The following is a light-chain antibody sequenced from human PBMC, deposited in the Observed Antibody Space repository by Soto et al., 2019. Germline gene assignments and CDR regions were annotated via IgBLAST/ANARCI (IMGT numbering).Light chain of an antibody. CDR2: GAS. CDR3: QQYGSSPLA. J-gene: IGKJ4*01. V-gene: IGKV3-20*01. CDR1: QSVSSSY. Sequence: EVVLTQSPGTLSLSPGERATLSCRASQSVSSSYLAWYRQKPGQAPRLLIYGASSSAAGIPDRFIGSGSGTDMTLTISRLEPEDFALYDCQQYGSSPLAFGGGTKVEIK.